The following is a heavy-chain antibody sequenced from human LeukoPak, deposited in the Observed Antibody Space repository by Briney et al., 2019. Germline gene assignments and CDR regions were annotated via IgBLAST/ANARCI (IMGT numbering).Heavy chain of an antibody. Sequence: ASVKVSCKASGYTFTSYAMHWVRQAPGQRLEWMGWINAGNGNTKYSQKFQGSVTITRDTSASTAYMELSSLRSEDTAVYYCARDRGVDTAMVYIDYWGQGTLVTVSS. CDR3: ARDRGVDTAMVYIDY. V-gene: IGHV1-3*01. D-gene: IGHD5-18*01. CDR1: GYTFTSYA. J-gene: IGHJ4*02. CDR2: INAGNGNT.